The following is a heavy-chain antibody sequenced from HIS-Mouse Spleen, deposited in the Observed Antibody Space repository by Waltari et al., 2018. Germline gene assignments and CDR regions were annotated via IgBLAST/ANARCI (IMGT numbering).Heavy chain of an antibody. CDR3: ARAPPTGGSENDAFDI. Sequence: QLQLQESGPGLVKPSETLSLTCTVSGVSISRSRYYWGWIRPPPGQGLEWIGSIYSSGSTYYNPSLKSRVTISVDTSKNQFSLKLSSVTAADTAVYYCARAPPTGGSENDAFDIWGQGTMVTVSS. D-gene: IGHD7-27*01. V-gene: IGHV4-39*07. CDR2: IYSSGST. CDR1: GVSISRSRYY. J-gene: IGHJ3*02.